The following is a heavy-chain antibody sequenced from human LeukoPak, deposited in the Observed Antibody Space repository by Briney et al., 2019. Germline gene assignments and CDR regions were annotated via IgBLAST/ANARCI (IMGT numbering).Heavy chain of an antibody. CDR1: GFTFSSYS. V-gene: IGHV3-48*01. Sequence: GGSLRLSCAASGFTFSSYSMNWVRQAPGKGLEWVSYISSSSSTIYYADSVKGRFTISRDNSKNTLYLQMNSLRAEDTAVYYCAKDNYGGNPLGYYYYYMDVWGKGTTVTVSS. D-gene: IGHD4-23*01. J-gene: IGHJ6*03. CDR3: AKDNYGGNPLGYYYYYMDV. CDR2: ISSSSSTI.